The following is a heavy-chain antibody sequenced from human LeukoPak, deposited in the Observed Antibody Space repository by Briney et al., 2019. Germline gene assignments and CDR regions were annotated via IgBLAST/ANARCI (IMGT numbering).Heavy chain of an antibody. CDR3: ARAPTRPTLIVYDLYFDS. CDR1: ELNFSQIG. Sequence: PGGSLRLSCVTSELNFSQIGMTWLRQAPGKGLEWVATISGSGGSPLYADSVKARFTISRDNSKNTLYLEMNSLRVEDTAVYYCARAPTRPTLIVYDLYFDSWGRGSLVTVSS. CDR2: ISGSGGSP. J-gene: IGHJ4*02. D-gene: IGHD3-22*01. V-gene: IGHV3-23*01.